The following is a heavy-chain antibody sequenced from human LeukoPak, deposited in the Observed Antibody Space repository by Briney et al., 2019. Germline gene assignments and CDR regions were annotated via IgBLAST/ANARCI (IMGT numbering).Heavy chain of an antibody. CDR1: GGSVSNYY. D-gene: IGHD6-6*01. J-gene: IGHJ4*02. Sequence: SETLSLTCSVSGGSVSNYYWSWIRQPPGKGLEWIGYVYYTGSTNYNPSLKSRVTMLEDKSKNQFSLRLYSVTVADTAVYYCARHFAYSSSSYFDYWGQGSLVTVSS. V-gene: IGHV4-59*08. CDR2: VYYTGST. CDR3: ARHFAYSSSSYFDY.